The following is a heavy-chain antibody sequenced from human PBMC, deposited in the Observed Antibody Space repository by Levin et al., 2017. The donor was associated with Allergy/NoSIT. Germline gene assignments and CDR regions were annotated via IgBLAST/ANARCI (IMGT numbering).Heavy chain of an antibody. D-gene: IGHD1-26*01. Sequence: PGASVKVSCVASGFTFSTYSMNWVRQAPGKGLEWLSYISSSSSTIYYADSVKGRFTISRDNAKNSLYLQMNSLRAEDTAVYYCFYSYGSYRAFDIWGQGTMVTVS. CDR2: ISSSSSTI. J-gene: IGHJ3*02. CDR3: FYSYGSYRAFDI. V-gene: IGHV3-48*01. CDR1: GFTFSTYS.